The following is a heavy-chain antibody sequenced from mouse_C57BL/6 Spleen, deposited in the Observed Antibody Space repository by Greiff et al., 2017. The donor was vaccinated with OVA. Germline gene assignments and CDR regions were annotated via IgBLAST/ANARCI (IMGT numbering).Heavy chain of an antibody. J-gene: IGHJ1*03. CDR2: ISYDGSN. V-gene: IGHV3-6*01. CDR1: GYSITSGYY. D-gene: IGHD2-5*01. CDR3: ARIYSNFYWYFDV. Sequence: EVKLVESGPGLVKPSQSLSLTCSVTGYSITSGYYWNWIRQFPGNKLEWMGYISYDGSNNYNPSLKNRISITRDTSKNQFFLKLNSVTTEDTATYYCARIYSNFYWYFDVWGTGTTVTVSS.